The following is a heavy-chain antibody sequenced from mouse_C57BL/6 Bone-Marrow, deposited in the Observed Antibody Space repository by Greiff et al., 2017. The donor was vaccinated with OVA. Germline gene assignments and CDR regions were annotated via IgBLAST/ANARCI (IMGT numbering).Heavy chain of an antibody. V-gene: IGHV1-81*01. CDR3: AREEEKWAMNY. Sequence: QVQLQQSGAELARPGASVKLSCKASGYTFTSYGISWVKQRTGQGLEWIGEIYPRSGNTYYNEKFKGKATLTADKSSSTAYMEHRSLTSKDSAVYICAREEEKWAMNYWGQGTSITVSS. J-gene: IGHJ4*01. CDR2: IYPRSGNT. CDR1: GYTFTSYG.